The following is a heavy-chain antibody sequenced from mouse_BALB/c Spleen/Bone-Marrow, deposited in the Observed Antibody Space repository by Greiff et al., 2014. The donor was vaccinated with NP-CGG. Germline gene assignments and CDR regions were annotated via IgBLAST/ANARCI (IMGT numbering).Heavy chain of an antibody. V-gene: IGHV3-5*02. CDR3: ARFYGNYFDY. CDR2: IYYSGTI. D-gene: IGHD2-1*01. J-gene: IGHJ2*01. Sequence: ESGPGLVKPSQTVSLTCTATGISITTGNYRWSWIRQFPGNKLEWIGYIYYSGTITYNPSLTSRTTITRDTSKNQFFLEMNSLTAEDTATYYCARFYGNYFDYWGQGTTLTVSS. CDR1: GISITTGNYR.